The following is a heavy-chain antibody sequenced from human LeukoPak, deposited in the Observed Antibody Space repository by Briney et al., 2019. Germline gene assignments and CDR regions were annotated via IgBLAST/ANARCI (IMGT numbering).Heavy chain of an antibody. D-gene: IGHD5-18*01. CDR2: MQSTGNS. J-gene: IGHJ4*02. Sequence: SETLSLTCSVFGDPISTYHWNWIRKPPGKGLEWIAYMQSTGNSQYNSSLKSRVAMSVDTSKNQVVLNLSSVTAADMAVYYCARDKRQSYGRYFAHWGQGMLVTVSS. V-gene: IGHV4-59*12. CDR1: GDPISTYH. CDR3: ARDKRQSYGRYFAH.